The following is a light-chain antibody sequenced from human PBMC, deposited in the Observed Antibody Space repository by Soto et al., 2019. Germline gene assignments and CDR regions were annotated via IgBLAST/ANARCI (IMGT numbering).Light chain of an antibody. V-gene: IGKV1-39*01. Sequence: DIQMTQSPSSLSASVGDRVTIPCRASQSIRSYLNWYQQKPGKAPKLLIYAASSLQSGVPSRFSGSGSGTDFTLTISSLQPEDFATYYCQQSYSTLGYTFGQGTKLEIK. CDR1: QSIRSY. CDR2: AAS. J-gene: IGKJ2*01. CDR3: QQSYSTLGYT.